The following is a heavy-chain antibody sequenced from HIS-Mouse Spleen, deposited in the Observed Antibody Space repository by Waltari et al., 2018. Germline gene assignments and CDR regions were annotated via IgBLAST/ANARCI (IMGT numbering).Heavy chain of an antibody. D-gene: IGHD1-1*01. J-gene: IGHJ3*02. CDR2: ISYDGSNK. CDR1: GFTFSSYG. V-gene: IGHV3-30*03. CDR3: ASFNWSDAFDI. Sequence: QVQLVESGGGVVQPGRSLRLSCAASGFTFSSYGMPWVRQAPGKGLEWVAVISYDGSNKYYADSVKGRFTISRDNSKNTLYLQMNSLRAEDTAVYYCASFNWSDAFDIWGQGTMVTVSS.